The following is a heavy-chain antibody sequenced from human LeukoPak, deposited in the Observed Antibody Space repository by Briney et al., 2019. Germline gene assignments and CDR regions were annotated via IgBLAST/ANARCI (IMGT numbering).Heavy chain of an antibody. Sequence: GGSLRLSCAASGFTFSSYSMNWVRQAPGKGLEWVSSISSSSSYIYYADSVKGRFTISRDNAKNSLYLQMNSLRAEDTALYYCAKGIAAAGLLIDYWGQGTLVTVSS. J-gene: IGHJ4*02. CDR2: ISSSSSYI. V-gene: IGHV3-21*04. CDR3: AKGIAAAGLLIDY. D-gene: IGHD6-13*01. CDR1: GFTFSSYS.